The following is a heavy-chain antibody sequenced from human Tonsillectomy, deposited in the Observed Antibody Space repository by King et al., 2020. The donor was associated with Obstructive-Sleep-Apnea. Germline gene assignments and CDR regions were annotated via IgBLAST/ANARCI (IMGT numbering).Heavy chain of an antibody. CDR1: GYIFANYW. Sequence: DEQLVQYGAEVKKPGESLKISCKGSGYIFANYWIGWVRQMPGKGLEWVALIYPGDSDTSYSPSFQGQVTISVAKTISTAYLQWSSLKASDTAMYYCGRHLDYDSSGYPLGYWGQGTLVTVSS. V-gene: IGHV5-51*01. D-gene: IGHD3-22*01. CDR3: GRHLDYDSSGYPLGY. CDR2: IYPGDSDT. J-gene: IGHJ4*02.